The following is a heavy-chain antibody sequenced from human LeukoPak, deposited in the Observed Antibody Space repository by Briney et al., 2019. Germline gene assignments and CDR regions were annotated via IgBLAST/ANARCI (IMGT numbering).Heavy chain of an antibody. CDR2: ISSSSSYI. CDR3: ARDRNSGYDWFYFDY. D-gene: IGHD5-12*01. V-gene: IGHV3-21*01. Sequence: GGSLRLSCAASGFTFSSYSMNWVRQAPGKGLEWVSSISSSSSYIYYADSVKGRFTISRDNAKNSLYLQMNSLRAEDTAVYYCARDRNSGYDWFYFDYWGQGTLATVSS. CDR1: GFTFSSYS. J-gene: IGHJ4*02.